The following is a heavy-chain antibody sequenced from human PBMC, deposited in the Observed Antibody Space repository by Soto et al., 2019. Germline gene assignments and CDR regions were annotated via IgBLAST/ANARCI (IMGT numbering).Heavy chain of an antibody. CDR1: GGSISSSSYY. CDR2: IYYSGST. Sequence: SETLSLTCTVSGGSISSSSYYWGWIRQPPGKGLEWIGSIYYSGSTYYNPSLKSRVTISVDTSKNQFSLKLSSVTAADTAVYYCARLVIVGAIATQNWFDPWGQGTLVTVSS. J-gene: IGHJ5*02. CDR3: ARLVIVGAIATQNWFDP. V-gene: IGHV4-39*01. D-gene: IGHD1-26*01.